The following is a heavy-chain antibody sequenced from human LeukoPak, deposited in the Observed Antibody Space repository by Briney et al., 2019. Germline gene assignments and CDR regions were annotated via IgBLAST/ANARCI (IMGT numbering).Heavy chain of an antibody. D-gene: IGHD3-22*01. V-gene: IGHV1-24*01. Sequence: ASVKVSCKVSGYTLTELSMHRVRQAPGKGLEWMGGFDPEDGETIYAQKFQGRVTMTEDTSTDTAYMELSSLRSEDTGVYYCATYYYDSSGYYRPQYFKHWGQGTLVTVSS. J-gene: IGHJ1*01. CDR1: GYTLTELS. CDR3: ATYYYDSSGYYRPQYFKH. CDR2: FDPEDGET.